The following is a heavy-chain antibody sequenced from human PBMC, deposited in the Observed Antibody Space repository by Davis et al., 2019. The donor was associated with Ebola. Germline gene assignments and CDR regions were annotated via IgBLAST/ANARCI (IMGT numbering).Heavy chain of an antibody. CDR1: GGSFSGYY. D-gene: IGHD2-2*01. J-gene: IGHJ6*02. CDR2: INHSGST. Sequence: PGGSLRLSCAVYGGSFSGYYWSWIRQPPGKGLEWIGEINHSGSTNYNPSLKSRVTISVDTSKNQFSLKLSSVTAADTAVYYCARDLIVVVPAAMNYYYYGMDVWGQGTTVTVSS. CDR3: ARDLIVVVPAAMNYYYYGMDV. V-gene: IGHV4-34*01.